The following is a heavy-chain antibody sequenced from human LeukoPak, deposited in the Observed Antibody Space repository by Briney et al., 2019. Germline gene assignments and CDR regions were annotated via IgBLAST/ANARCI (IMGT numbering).Heavy chain of an antibody. J-gene: IGHJ4*02. CDR3: ASPSGIVVVPD. Sequence: GGSLRLSCAASGFTFSSYAMSWVRQAPGKGQEWVSAISGSGGSTYYADSVKGRFTISRDNSKNTLYLQMNSLRAEDTAVYYCASPSGIVVVPDWGQGTLVTVSS. V-gene: IGHV3-23*01. CDR2: ISGSGGST. D-gene: IGHD2-2*01. CDR1: GFTFSSYA.